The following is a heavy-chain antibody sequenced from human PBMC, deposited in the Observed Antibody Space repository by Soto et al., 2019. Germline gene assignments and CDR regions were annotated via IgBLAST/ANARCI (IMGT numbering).Heavy chain of an antibody. Sequence: PGGSLRLSCAASGFTFSDHFMTWIRPSPDKGLEWVSYSSMKSSTTNYADSVNGRFTICSDNAKNSLFLQMDNVRVEDTAVYYCARGVRNHPGLIIVYFGQGTLVTVSS. D-gene: IGHD3-10*01. CDR3: ARGVRNHPGLIIVY. V-gene: IGHV3-11*06. CDR1: GFTFSDHF. CDR2: SSMKSSTT. J-gene: IGHJ4*02.